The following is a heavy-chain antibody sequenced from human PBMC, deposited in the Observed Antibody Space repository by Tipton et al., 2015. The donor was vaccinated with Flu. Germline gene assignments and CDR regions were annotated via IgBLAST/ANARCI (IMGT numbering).Heavy chain of an antibody. V-gene: IGHV5-51*01. CDR2: IYPGDSDT. CDR1: GYSFAKYW. J-gene: IGHJ4*02. D-gene: IGHD5-24*01. CDR3: ASQTREMAIREDFDY. Sequence: QLVQSGGEVKKPGESLKISCKGSGYSFAKYWIGWVRQMPGKGLEWMGIIYPGDSDTRYSPSFQGQVIISADTSISTAYLQWSSLKASDTAMYYCASQTREMAIREDFDYWGQGSLVTVSS.